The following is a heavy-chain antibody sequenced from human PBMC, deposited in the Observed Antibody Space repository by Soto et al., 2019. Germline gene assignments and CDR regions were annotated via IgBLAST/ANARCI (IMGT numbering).Heavy chain of an antibody. CDR1: GGSISSYY. D-gene: IGHD3-10*01. Sequence: PSETLSLTCTVSGGSISSYYWSWIRQPPGKGLEWIGYIYYSGSTNYNPSLKSRVTISVDTSKNQFSLKLSSVTAADTAVYYCARVRGELLWFGVHGFDPWGQGTLVTVPQ. CDR2: IYYSGST. J-gene: IGHJ5*02. V-gene: IGHV4-59*01. CDR3: ARVRGELLWFGVHGFDP.